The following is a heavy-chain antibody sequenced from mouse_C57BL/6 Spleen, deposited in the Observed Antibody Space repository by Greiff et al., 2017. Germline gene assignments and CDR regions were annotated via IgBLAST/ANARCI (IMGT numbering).Heavy chain of an antibody. Sequence: VQLQQSGPELVKPGASVKISCKASGYSFTGYYMNWVKQSPEKSLEWIGEINPSTGGTTYNQKFKAKATLTVDKSSSTAYMQLKSLTSEDSAVXYCAREMDSSGYFDYWGQGTTLTVSS. CDR1: GYSFTGYY. V-gene: IGHV1-42*01. CDR3: AREMDSSGYFDY. CDR2: INPSTGGT. D-gene: IGHD3-2*02. J-gene: IGHJ2*01.